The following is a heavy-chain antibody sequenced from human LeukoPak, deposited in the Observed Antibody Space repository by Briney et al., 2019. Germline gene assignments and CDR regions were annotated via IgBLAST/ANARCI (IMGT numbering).Heavy chain of an antibody. CDR2: ISNTGSTI. V-gene: IGHV3-48*01. Sequence: GGSLRLSCAASGFTFSSYSMNWVRQVPGKGLEWVSYISNTGSTIYYADSVRGRFTISRDNAKNSLYLQMNSLRAEDTAVYYCARGPYTSSNYFDYWGQGTLVTVSS. CDR1: GFTFSSYS. J-gene: IGHJ4*02. CDR3: ARGPYTSSNYFDY. D-gene: IGHD6-6*01.